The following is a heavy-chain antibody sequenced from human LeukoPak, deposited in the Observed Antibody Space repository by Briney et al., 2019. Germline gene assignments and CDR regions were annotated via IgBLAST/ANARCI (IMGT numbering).Heavy chain of an antibody. CDR2: IYYSGST. CDR1: GGSISIGGYY. CDR3: ARGRRLGHFDY. D-gene: IGHD3/OR15-3a*01. J-gene: IGHJ4*02. V-gene: IGHV4-31*03. Sequence: PSQTLSLTCTVSGGSISIGGYYWSWIRQHPGKGLEWIGYIYYSGSTYYNPSLKSRVTISVDTSKNQFSLKLSSVTAADTAVYYCARGRRLGHFDYWGQGTLVTVSS.